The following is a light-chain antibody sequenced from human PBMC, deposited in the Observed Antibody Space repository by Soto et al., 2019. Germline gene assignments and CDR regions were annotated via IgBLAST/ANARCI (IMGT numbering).Light chain of an antibody. Sequence: EIVLTQSPGTLSLSPGERATLSCRASQRVSSSYLAWFQQKPGQAPRLLIYGASSRATGIPDRFSGSGSGTEFTLTSSRLEPEYFAVCYCQQYSSSPHTFGQGTKLEIK. CDR2: GAS. CDR1: QRVSSSY. CDR3: QQYSSSPHT. J-gene: IGKJ2*01. V-gene: IGKV3-20*01.